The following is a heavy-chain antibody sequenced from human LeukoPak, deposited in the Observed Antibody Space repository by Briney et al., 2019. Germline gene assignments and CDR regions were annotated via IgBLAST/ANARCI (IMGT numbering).Heavy chain of an antibody. CDR1: GYTFTGYY. J-gene: IGHJ5*02. D-gene: IGHD1-20*01. CDR2: INPNSGGT. V-gene: IGHV1-2*02. CDR3: ARQITGTLSNWFDP. Sequence: ASVKVSCKASGYTFTGYYMHWVRQATGQGLEWMGWINPNSGGTNYAQKFQGRVTMTRDTSISTAYMELSRLRSDDTAVYYCARQITGTLSNWFDPWGQGTLVTVSS.